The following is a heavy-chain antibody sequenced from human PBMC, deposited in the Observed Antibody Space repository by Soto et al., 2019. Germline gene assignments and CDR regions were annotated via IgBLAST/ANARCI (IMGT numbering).Heavy chain of an antibody. CDR2: INHLGTT. J-gene: IGHJ4*02. D-gene: IGHD3-10*01. CDR3: ARGGGFASVDY. Sequence: QLQLHMSGSGLVKPSQTLSLTCTVSGASITYGAYSWSWTRQPLGKGLGWIGYINHLGTTFYNPSFESRLTLSIDRTKNQFTLNLKSMSAADRAVYFCARGGGFASVDYWGQGILVTVST. CDR1: GASITYGAYS. V-gene: IGHV4-30-2*01.